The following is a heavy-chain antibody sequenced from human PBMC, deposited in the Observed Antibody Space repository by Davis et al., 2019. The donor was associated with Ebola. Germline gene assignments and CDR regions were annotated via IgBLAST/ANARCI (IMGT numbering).Heavy chain of an antibody. D-gene: IGHD6-19*01. CDR1: GLTFSDTY. V-gene: IGHV3-11*04. CDR2: ISGSGHTM. J-gene: IGHJ5*01. Sequence: PGGSLRLSCAASGLTFSDTYMSWIRQAPGKGLEWVSYISGSGHTMYYADSVKGRFTISRDNGKDSLYLQMNSLRAEDTAVYYCARGSGYSSGWGDSWGRGTLVTVSS. CDR3: ARGSGYSSGWGDS.